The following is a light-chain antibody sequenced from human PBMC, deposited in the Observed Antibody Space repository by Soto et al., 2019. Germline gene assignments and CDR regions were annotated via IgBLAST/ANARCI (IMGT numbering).Light chain of an antibody. CDR1: QDVGYF. Sequence: DIQMTQSPSSLSASVGDRVTITCRASQDVGYFLTWYQQRPGKVPKLIIYSASSLFSGAPSRFRGSGSGTDVTLPILSLPRDDVAKYYCQRSDRAPFTFGPGNRVEI. V-gene: IGKV1-27*01. CDR3: QRSDRAPFT. CDR2: SAS. J-gene: IGKJ3*01.